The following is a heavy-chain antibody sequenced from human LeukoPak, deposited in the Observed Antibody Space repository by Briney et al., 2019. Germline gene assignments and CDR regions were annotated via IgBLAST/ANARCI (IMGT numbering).Heavy chain of an antibody. J-gene: IGHJ6*03. CDR1: GGSISSYY. CDR3: ARVYYYYYMDV. CDR2: IYYSGST. V-gene: IGHV4-59*01. Sequence: PSETLSLTCTVSGGSISSYYWSWIRQPPGKGLEWIGYIYYSGSTNYNPSLKSRVTISVDTSKNQFSLKLSSVTAAGTAVYYCARVYYYYYMDVWGKGTTVTISS.